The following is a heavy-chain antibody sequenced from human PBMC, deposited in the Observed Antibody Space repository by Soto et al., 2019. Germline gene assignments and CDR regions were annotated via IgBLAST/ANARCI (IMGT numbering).Heavy chain of an antibody. CDR1: GYTFTSYG. Sequence: AASVKVSCKASGYTFTSYGISWVRQAPGQGLEWMGWISAYNGNTNYAQKLQGRVTMTTDTSTSTAYMELRSLRSDDTAVYYCARDRKQWLGGYYYYGMDVWGQGTTVTVSS. V-gene: IGHV1-18*04. D-gene: IGHD6-19*01. CDR2: ISAYNGNT. CDR3: ARDRKQWLGGYYYYGMDV. J-gene: IGHJ6*02.